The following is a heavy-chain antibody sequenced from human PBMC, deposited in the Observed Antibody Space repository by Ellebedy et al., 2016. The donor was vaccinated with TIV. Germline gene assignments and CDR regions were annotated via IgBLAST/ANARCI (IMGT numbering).Heavy chain of an antibody. V-gene: IGHV4-34*01. CDR1: GGSFSGYY. Sequence: GSLRLSXAVYGGSFSGYYWTWIRQPPGKGLEWIGSIYYSGSTNYNPSLKSRVTMSVDTSKSQFSLKLSSVTAADTAVYYCARGLRLRAFDIWGQGTMVTVSS. CDR2: IYYSGST. CDR3: ARGLRLRAFDI. J-gene: IGHJ3*02. D-gene: IGHD2-15*01.